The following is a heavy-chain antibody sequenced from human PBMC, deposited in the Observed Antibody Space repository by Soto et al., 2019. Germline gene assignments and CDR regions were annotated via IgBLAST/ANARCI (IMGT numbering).Heavy chain of an antibody. Sequence: EVQLVESGGGLVKPGGSLRLSCADSGFTFSSYSMNWVRQAPGKGLEWVSSISSSSSYIYYADSVKGRFTISRDNAKNSLYLQMNSLRAEDTAVYYCARDWGYYYYYGMDVWGQGTTVTVSS. CDR3: ARDWGYYYYYGMDV. D-gene: IGHD3-16*01. V-gene: IGHV3-21*01. J-gene: IGHJ6*02. CDR1: GFTFSSYS. CDR2: ISSSSSYI.